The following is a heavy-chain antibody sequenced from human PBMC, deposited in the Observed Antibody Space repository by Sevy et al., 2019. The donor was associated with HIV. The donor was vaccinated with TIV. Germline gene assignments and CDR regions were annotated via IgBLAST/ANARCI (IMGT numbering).Heavy chain of an antibody. V-gene: IGHV3-43D*03. J-gene: IGHJ4*02. CDR1: GFTFDDYA. CDR2: ISWDGGST. CDR3: AKDSARYSSGWVDY. D-gene: IGHD6-19*01. Sequence: GGSLRLSCAASGFTFDDYAMHWVRQAPGKGLEWVSLISWDGGSTYYADSVKGRFTSSRDNSKNSLYLQMNSLRAEDTALYYCAKDSARYSSGWVDYWGQGTLVTVSS.